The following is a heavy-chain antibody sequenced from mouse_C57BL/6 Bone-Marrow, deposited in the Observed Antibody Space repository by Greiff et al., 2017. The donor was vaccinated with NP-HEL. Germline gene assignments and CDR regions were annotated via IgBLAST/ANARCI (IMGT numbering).Heavy chain of an antibody. J-gene: IGHJ4*01. CDR1: GFTFSSYA. CDR3: TRGPRYYGDRYCAMDD. D-gene: IGHD2-13*01. CDR2: ISSGGDYI. Sequence: EVQLVESGEGLVKPGGSLKLSCAASGFTFSSYAMSWVRQTPEKRLEWVAYISSGGDYIYYADTVKGRFTFSSDNARNTMYLQMSSLKSEDTAMYYCTRGPRYYGDRYCAMDDWGQGTSVTVSS. V-gene: IGHV5-9-1*02.